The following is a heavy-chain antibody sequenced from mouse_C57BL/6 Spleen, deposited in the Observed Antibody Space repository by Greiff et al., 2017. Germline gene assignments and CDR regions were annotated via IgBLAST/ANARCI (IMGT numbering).Heavy chain of an antibody. J-gene: IGHJ4*01. Sequence: KLVESGEGLVKPGGSLKLSCAASGFTFSSYAMSWVRQTPEKRLEWVAYISSGGDYIYYADTVKGRFTISRDNARNTLYLQMSSLKSEDTAMYYCTRDRSNHAMDYWGQGTSVTVSS. D-gene: IGHD2-5*01. CDR2: ISSGGDYI. CDR3: TRDRSNHAMDY. CDR1: GFTFSSYA. V-gene: IGHV5-9-1*02.